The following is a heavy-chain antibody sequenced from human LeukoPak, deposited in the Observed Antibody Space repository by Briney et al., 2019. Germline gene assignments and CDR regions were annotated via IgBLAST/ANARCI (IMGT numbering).Heavy chain of an antibody. V-gene: IGHV3-30*04. CDR3: SRDRYYYDSSGPFDY. CDR2: ISYDGSNK. D-gene: IGHD3-22*01. CDR1: GFTFSSYA. J-gene: IGHJ4*02. Sequence: PGGSLRLSCAAYGFTFSSYAMRWVRQAPGKGLEWVAVISYDGSNKYYADSVTLRFPISRANSKTTLYLQMNSLTAEATAVYYCSRDRYYYDSSGPFDYWGQGTLVTVSS.